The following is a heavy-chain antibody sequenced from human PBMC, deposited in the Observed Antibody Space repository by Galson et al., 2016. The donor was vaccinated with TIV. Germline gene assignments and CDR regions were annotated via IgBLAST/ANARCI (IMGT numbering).Heavy chain of an antibody. Sequence: SVKVSCKASGDTISSYVFNWVRLAPGQGLEWMGGIIPLFRTTNYAQKFQGRVTITADESTNTAYMELNSLRSGDTAVYYCASDRNTAFDTYHYYYGMDVWAQGTTVTVSS. CDR1: GDTISSYV. J-gene: IGHJ6*02. V-gene: IGHV1-69*13. CDR3: ASDRNTAFDTYHYYYGMDV. CDR2: IIPLFRTT. D-gene: IGHD5-18*01.